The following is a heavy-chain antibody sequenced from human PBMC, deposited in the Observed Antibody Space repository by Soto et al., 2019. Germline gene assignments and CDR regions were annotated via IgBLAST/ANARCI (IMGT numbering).Heavy chain of an antibody. CDR2: ISSSGSTI. Sequence: GGSLRLSCAASGFTFSDYYMSWIRQAPGKGLEWVSYISSSGSTIYYADSVKGRFTISRDNAKNSLYLQMNSLRAEDTAVYYCARDATTTVTFHRRVDYRGQGTLVTVSS. CDR1: GFTFSDYY. V-gene: IGHV3-11*01. J-gene: IGHJ4*02. CDR3: ARDATTTVTFHRRVDY. D-gene: IGHD4-17*01.